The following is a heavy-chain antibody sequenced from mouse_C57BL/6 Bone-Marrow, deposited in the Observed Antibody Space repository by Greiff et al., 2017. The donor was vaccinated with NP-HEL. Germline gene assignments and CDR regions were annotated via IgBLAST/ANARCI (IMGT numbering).Heavy chain of an antibody. CDR2: IYPSSGNT. D-gene: IGHD1-1*01. CDR3: EGLVEN. CDR1: GYTFTSYG. J-gene: IGHJ2*01. V-gene: IGHV1-81*01. Sequence: QVQLQQSGAELARPGASVKLSCKASGYTFTSYGISWVKQRPGQGLEWIGEIYPSSGNTYYTEKFKGKATLTADKSSSTAYMELRSLTSEDSAVCFCEGLVENWGQGTTLTVSS.